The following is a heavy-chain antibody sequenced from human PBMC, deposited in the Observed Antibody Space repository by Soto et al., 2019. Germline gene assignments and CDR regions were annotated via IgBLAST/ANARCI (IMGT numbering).Heavy chain of an antibody. Sequence: PSETLSLTCTVSGGSVSSGSYYWSWIRQPPGKGLEWIGYIYYSGSTNYNPSLKSRVTISVDTSKNQFSLKLSSVTAADTAVYYCARSDRDSSGYYPFDYWGQGTLVTVSS. V-gene: IGHV4-61*01. J-gene: IGHJ4*02. CDR2: IYYSGST. D-gene: IGHD3-22*01. CDR1: GGSVSSGSYY. CDR3: ARSDRDSSGYYPFDY.